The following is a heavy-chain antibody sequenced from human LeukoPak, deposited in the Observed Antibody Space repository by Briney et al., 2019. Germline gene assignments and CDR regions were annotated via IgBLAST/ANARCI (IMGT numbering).Heavy chain of an antibody. CDR2: IYYSGST. Sequence: PSETLSLTCTVSGGSISSSSYYWGWIRQPPGKGLEWIGSIYYSGSTCYNPSLKSRVTISVDTSKNQFSLKLSSVTAADTAVYYCALRFLDAFDIWGQGTMVTVSS. CDR1: GGSISSSSYY. D-gene: IGHD5-12*01. V-gene: IGHV4-39*07. CDR3: ALRFLDAFDI. J-gene: IGHJ3*02.